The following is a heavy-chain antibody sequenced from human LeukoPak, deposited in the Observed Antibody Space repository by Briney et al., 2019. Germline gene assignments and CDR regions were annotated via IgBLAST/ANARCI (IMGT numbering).Heavy chain of an antibody. CDR2: IRHDGSNE. J-gene: IGHJ4*02. V-gene: IGHV3-30*02. Sequence: GGSLRLTCVGSGFTFSSYGMHWVRQAAGKGLEWVAFIRHDGSNEYYADSVKGRFTVSRDNSKNTLFLQMNSLRVEEMAVYYCAKEVHPYDSGTYYFDYWGRGTLVTVSS. D-gene: IGHD3-10*01. CDR1: GFTFSSYG. CDR3: AKEVHPYDSGTYYFDY.